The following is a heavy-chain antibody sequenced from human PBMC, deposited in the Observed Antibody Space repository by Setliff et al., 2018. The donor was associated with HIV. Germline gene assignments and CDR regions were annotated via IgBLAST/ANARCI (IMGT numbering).Heavy chain of an antibody. CDR3: AKGSSGTHPLIDY. CDR1: GLTFSNYV. CDR2: IHFDGSNE. D-gene: IGHD3-10*01. J-gene: IGHJ4*01. Sequence: PGGSLRLSCAASGLTFSNYVMEWVRQTPGKGLEWVAFIHFDGSNEYYAESVEGRFTISRDNSKNTLFLQMNSLTIEDTAVYYCAKGSSGTHPLIDYWGHGTLVTVSS. V-gene: IGHV3-30*02.